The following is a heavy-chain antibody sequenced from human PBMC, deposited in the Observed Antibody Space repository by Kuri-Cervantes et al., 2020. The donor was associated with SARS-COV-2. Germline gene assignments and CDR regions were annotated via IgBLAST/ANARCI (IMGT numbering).Heavy chain of an antibody. CDR3: AKDMGITGTTPYYGMDV. D-gene: IGHD1-7*01. Sequence: LSLTCAASGCAFDDYAMHWVRQAPGKGLEWVSLISWDGGSTYYADSVKGRFTISRDNSKNSLYLQMNSLRAEDTALYYCAKDMGITGTTPYYGMDVWGQGTTVTVSS. J-gene: IGHJ6*02. CDR1: GCAFDDYA. V-gene: IGHV3-43D*04. CDR2: ISWDGGST.